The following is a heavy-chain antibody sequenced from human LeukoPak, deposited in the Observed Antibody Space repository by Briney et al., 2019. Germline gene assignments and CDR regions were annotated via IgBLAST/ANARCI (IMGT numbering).Heavy chain of an antibody. CDR3: ARQGYSYGLYYFDY. D-gene: IGHD5-18*01. CDR2: IYYSGST. V-gene: IGHV4-59*08. CDR1: GGSISSYY. J-gene: IGHJ4*02. Sequence: SETLSLTCTVSGGSISSYYWSWIRQPPGKGLEWLGYIYYSGSTNYNPSLKSRVTISVDTSKNQFSLKLSSVTAADTAVYYCARQGYSYGLYYFDYWGQGTLVTVSS.